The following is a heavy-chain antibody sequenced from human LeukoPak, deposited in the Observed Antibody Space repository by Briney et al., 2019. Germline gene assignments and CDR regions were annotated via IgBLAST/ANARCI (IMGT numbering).Heavy chain of an antibody. CDR2: INTNTGNP. CDR1: GYTFTSYA. Sequence: ASVKVSCKASGYTFTSYAMNWVRQAPGQGLEWMGWINTNTGNPTYAQGFTGRFVFSLDTSVSTAYLQTSSLKAEDTAVYYCARAVVAVVSGWFDPWGQGTLVTVSS. J-gene: IGHJ5*02. CDR3: ARAVVAVVSGWFDP. V-gene: IGHV7-4-1*02. D-gene: IGHD6-19*01.